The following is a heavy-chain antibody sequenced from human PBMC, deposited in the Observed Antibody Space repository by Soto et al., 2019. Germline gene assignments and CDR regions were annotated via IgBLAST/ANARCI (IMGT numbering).Heavy chain of an antibody. V-gene: IGHV3-30-3*01. Sequence: QVRLVESGGGVVQPGRSLRLSCTASGFSFSSYAMYWFRQPPGKGLEWVAVISHDGINKHYADSVKGRVTVSRDNSNHSLDLQFTSLRGEDTAMYYCARDMYSSDYFVKWFEPWGQGTLVPVSS. D-gene: IGHD6-19*01. CDR3: ARDMYSSDYFVKWFEP. CDR1: GFSFSSYA. CDR2: ISHDGINK. J-gene: IGHJ5*02.